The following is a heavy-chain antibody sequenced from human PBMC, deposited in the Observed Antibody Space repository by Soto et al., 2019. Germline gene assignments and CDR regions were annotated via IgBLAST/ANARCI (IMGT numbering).Heavy chain of an antibody. CDR3: ARAHIVVVTAIHYYYYGMDV. Sequence: GESLKISCQGSGYNFATHWIGWVRHKAGKGLEWMGIIFPGDAETRYSPSFQGHITISADKSISTAYLRWSSLKASDTGMYYCARAHIVVVTAIHYYYYGMDVWGQGTTVTVSS. D-gene: IGHD2-21*02. V-gene: IGHV5-51*01. J-gene: IGHJ6*02. CDR2: IFPGDAET. CDR1: GYNFATHW.